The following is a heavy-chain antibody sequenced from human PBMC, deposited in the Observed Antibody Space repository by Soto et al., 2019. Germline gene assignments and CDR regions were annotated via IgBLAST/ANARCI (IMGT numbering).Heavy chain of an antibody. V-gene: IGHV3-15*01. D-gene: IGHD6-13*01. CDR3: TTAIAAAGSGAFDI. Sequence: EVQLVESGGGLVKPGGSLRLSCAASGFTFSNAWMSWVRQAPGKGLEWVGRIKSKTDGGTTDYAAPVKGRFTISRDDSKNTLYLQMNSLKTEDTAVYYCTTAIAAAGSGAFDIWGQGTMVTVSS. CDR2: IKSKTDGGTT. J-gene: IGHJ3*02. CDR1: GFTFSNAW.